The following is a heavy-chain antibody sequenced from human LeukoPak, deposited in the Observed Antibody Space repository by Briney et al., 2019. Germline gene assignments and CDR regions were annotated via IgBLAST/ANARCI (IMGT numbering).Heavy chain of an antibody. Sequence: GASVKVSCKASGGTFSSYAISWVRQAPGQGLEWMGGIIPIFGTTNYAQKFQGRVTITADKSTSTAYMELSSLRSEDTAVYYCARSWYCSGGSCHSPDYYYYYMDVWGKGTTVTVSS. D-gene: IGHD2-15*01. V-gene: IGHV1-69*06. CDR2: IIPIFGTT. CDR1: GGTFSSYA. J-gene: IGHJ6*03. CDR3: ARSWYCSGGSCHSPDYYYYYMDV.